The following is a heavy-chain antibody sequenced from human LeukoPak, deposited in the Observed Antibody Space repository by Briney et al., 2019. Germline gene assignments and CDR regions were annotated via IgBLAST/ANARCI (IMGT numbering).Heavy chain of an antibody. J-gene: IGHJ4*02. CDR1: GFAFDEYG. CDR3: AKEAMVRGVGDY. CDR2: ISGSGGST. V-gene: IGHV3-23*01. Sequence: GGSLRLSCAASGFAFDEYGLSWVRQAPGKGLEWVSAISGSGGSTYYADSVKGRFTISRDNSKNTLYLQMNSLRAEDTAVYYCAKEAMVRGVGDYWGQGTLVTVSS. D-gene: IGHD3-10*01.